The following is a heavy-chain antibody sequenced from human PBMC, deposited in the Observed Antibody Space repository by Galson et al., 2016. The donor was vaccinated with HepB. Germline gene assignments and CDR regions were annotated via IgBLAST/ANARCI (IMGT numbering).Heavy chain of an antibody. V-gene: IGHV1-69*13. CDR2: IIPIFPTP. D-gene: IGHD5-24*01. CDR3: ARVGVGEDDYFSNWFDP. Sequence: SVKVSCKASGGSFRRLAISWVRQAPGQGLEWMGGIIPIFPTPHYAQKFQGRITITADDSTSTAYMELSGLRSEDTAVYYCARVGVGEDDYFSNWFDPWGQGTLVTVSS. CDR1: GGSFRRLA. J-gene: IGHJ5*02.